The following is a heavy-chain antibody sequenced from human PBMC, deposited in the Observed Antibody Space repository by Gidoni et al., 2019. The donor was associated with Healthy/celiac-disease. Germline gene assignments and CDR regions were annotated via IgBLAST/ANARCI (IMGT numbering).Heavy chain of an antibody. CDR3: ARATINWNFSPVYYYYMDV. Sequence: QVQLVESGGGVVQPGRSLRLSCAASGFTFSSYGMHWVRQAPGKGLEWVAVIWYDGSNKYYADSVKGRFTISRDNSKNTLYLQMNSLRAEDTAVYYCARATINWNFSPVYYYYMDVWGKGTTVTVSS. J-gene: IGHJ6*03. CDR1: GFTFSSYG. CDR2: IWYDGSNK. D-gene: IGHD1-7*01. V-gene: IGHV3-33*01.